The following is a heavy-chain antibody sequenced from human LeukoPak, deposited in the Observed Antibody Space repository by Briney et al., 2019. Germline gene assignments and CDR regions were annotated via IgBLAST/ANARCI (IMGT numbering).Heavy chain of an antibody. J-gene: IGHJ4*02. V-gene: IGHV3-20*04. CDR2: INWNGGST. CDR3: AAALDSSSYFYWGFDY. Sequence: GRSLRLACAAPGFTFDDYGTSWIRQVPGKGLEWVSGINWNGGSTGYADSVKGRFTISRDNAKRSLYLQMNSLRAEDTGFYYCAAALDSSSYFYWGFDYWGQGTLVTVSS. CDR1: GFTFDDYG. D-gene: IGHD3-22*01.